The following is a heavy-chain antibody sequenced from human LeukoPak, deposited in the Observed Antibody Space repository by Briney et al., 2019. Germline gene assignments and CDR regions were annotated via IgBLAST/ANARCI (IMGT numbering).Heavy chain of an antibody. CDR1: GFTFSSYA. V-gene: IGHV3-23*01. CDR2: ISGSGART. CDR3: TTYRVGEQWMIPNY. D-gene: IGHD6-19*01. Sequence: PGGSLRLSCAASGFTFSSYAMNWVRQAPGKGLEWVSSISGSGARTDYADSVKGRFTISRDNSKNTLHLQMNSLKTEDTAVYYCTTYRVGEQWMIPNYWGQGTLVTVSS. J-gene: IGHJ4*02.